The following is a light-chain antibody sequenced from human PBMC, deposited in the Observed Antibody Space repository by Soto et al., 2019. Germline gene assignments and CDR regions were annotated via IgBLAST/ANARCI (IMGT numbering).Light chain of an antibody. J-gene: IGLJ2*01. V-gene: IGLV2-14*01. CDR3: AAWDDSLNGPL. Sequence: QSVLTQPASVSGSPGQSITISCTGSSSDVGGYNYVSWYQQHPGKAPKLMIYEVSNRPSGISNRFSGSKSGNTASLTLSGLQAEDEADYYCAAWDDSLNGPLFGGGTKLTVL. CDR1: SSDVGGYNY. CDR2: EVS.